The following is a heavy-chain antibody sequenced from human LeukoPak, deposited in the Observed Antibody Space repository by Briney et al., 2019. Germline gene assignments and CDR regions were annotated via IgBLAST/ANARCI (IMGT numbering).Heavy chain of an antibody. CDR3: ARSHDFWSGTTYYYYYMDV. V-gene: IGHV1-18*01. D-gene: IGHD3-3*01. CDR2: ISAYNGNT. CDR1: GYTFTSYG. Sequence: ASVKVSCKASGYTFTSYGISWVRQAPGQGLEWMGWISAYNGNTNYAQKLQGRVTMTTDTSTSTAYMELRSLRSDDTAVYYCARSHDFWSGTTYYYYYMDVWGKGTTVTVSS. J-gene: IGHJ6*03.